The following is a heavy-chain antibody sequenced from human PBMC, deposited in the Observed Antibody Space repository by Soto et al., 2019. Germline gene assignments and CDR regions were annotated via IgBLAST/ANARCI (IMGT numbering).Heavy chain of an antibody. V-gene: IGHV3-30*18. Sequence: GGSLRLSCAASGFTFSTYGMHWVRQAPGKGLEWVAVISYDGSNKYYADSVKGRFTISRDNSKNTLYLQMNSLRAEDTAVFYCAKDRGSYFDFWGQGTLVTVSS. CDR3: AKDRGSYFDF. CDR2: ISYDGSNK. CDR1: GFTFSTYG. J-gene: IGHJ4*02. D-gene: IGHD1-26*01.